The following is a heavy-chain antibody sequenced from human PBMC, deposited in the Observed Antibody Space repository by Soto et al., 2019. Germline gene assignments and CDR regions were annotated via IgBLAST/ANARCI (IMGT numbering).Heavy chain of an antibody. CDR2: IYYSGST. Sequence: PSETLSLTYSVSGGSISNYYWSWIRQPPGKGLEWIGYIYYSGSTNYNPSLKSRVTISVDTSKNQFSLKLTSVTAADTAVYYCARTGGYFDWLPPYYFDYWGRGTLVTVSS. CDR1: GGSISNYY. V-gene: IGHV4-59*08. CDR3: ARTGGYFDWLPPYYFDY. J-gene: IGHJ4*02. D-gene: IGHD3-9*01.